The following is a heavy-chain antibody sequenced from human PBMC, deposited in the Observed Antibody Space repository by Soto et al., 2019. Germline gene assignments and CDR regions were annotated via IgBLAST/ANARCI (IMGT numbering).Heavy chain of an antibody. CDR2: IYHSGST. V-gene: IGHV4-4*02. J-gene: IGHJ5*02. D-gene: IGHD6-13*01. CDR3: ERKGGLAAADTGGFDP. Sequence: SETLSLTCAVSGGSISSSNWWSWVRQPPGKGLEWIGEIYHSGSTNYNPSLKSRVTISVDKSKNQFSLKLSSVTAADTAVYYCERKGGLAAADTGGFDPWGQGTLVTV. CDR1: GGSISSSNW.